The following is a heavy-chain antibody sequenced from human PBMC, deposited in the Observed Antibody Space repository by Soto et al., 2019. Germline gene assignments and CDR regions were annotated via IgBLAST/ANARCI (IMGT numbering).Heavy chain of an antibody. CDR3: ARDRYRGYFDY. CDR2: IYYSGST. D-gene: IGHD3-10*01. V-gene: IGHV4-31*03. Sequence: QVQLQESGPGLVKPSQTLSLTCTVSGGSISSGGYYWSWIRQHPGKGLEWIGYIYYSGSTYYNPSRKRRVTISVDTSKNQFSLKLSSVTAADTAVYYCARDRYRGYFDYWGQGTLVTVSS. CDR1: GGSISSGGYY. J-gene: IGHJ4*02.